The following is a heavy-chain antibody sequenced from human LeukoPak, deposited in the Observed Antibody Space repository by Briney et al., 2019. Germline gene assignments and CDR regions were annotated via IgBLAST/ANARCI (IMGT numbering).Heavy chain of an antibody. CDR3: AKKQGDYYDTSGLDY. Sequence: PGRSLRLSCAASGFTFSSYGMHWVRQAPGKGLEWVAVISYDGSNKYYADSVKGRFTISRDNSKNTLYLQMNSLRAEDTAVYYCAKKQGDYYDTSGLDYWGQGTLVTVSS. V-gene: IGHV3-30*18. J-gene: IGHJ4*02. CDR2: ISYDGSNK. CDR1: GFTFSSYG. D-gene: IGHD3-22*01.